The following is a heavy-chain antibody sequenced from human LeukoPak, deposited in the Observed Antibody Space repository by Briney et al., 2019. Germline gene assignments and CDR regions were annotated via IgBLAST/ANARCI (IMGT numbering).Heavy chain of an antibody. D-gene: IGHD3-22*01. CDR3: ARDGTYYYDSSGYYRLSAFDI. CDR2: IYHSGST. Sequence: SETLSLTCTVSGGSISSGGYSWSWIRQPPGKGLEWIGYIYHSGSTYYNPSLKSRVTISVDRSKNQFSLKLSSVTAADTAVYYCARDGTYYYDSSGYYRLSAFDIWGQGTMVTVSS. J-gene: IGHJ3*02. V-gene: IGHV4-30-2*01. CDR1: GGSISSGGYS.